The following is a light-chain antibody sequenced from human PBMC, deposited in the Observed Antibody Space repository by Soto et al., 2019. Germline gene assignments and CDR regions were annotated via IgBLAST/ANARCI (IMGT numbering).Light chain of an antibody. V-gene: IGKV1-39*01. CDR3: QQTRSYPST. J-gene: IGKJ4*01. CDR1: HSISRY. Sequence: IQITQSASSLSASVLYRFTIAFRASHSISRYLNWYQQKPGKAPKVLIYGASNLQSGVPPRFSGSGSGTDFTLTISSLQAEDFATYYCQQTRSYPSTFGGGTKVDIK. CDR2: GAS.